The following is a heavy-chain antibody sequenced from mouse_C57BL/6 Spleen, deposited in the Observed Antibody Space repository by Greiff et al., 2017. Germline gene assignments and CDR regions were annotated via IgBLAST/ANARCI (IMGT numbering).Heavy chain of an antibody. CDR1: GYTFTSYW. Sequence: VQLQQPGAELVKPGASVKLSCKASGYTFTSYWMHWVKQRPGQGLEWIGMIHPNSGSTNYNEKFKSKATLTVDKSSSTAYMQLSSLTSEDSAVYYCAREAATSSYYAMDYWGQGTSVTVSS. CDR3: AREAATSSYYAMDY. D-gene: IGHD6-1*01. J-gene: IGHJ4*01. V-gene: IGHV1-64*01. CDR2: IHPNSGST.